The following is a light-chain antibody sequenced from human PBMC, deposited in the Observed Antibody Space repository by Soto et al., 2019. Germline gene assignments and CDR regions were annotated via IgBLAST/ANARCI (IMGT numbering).Light chain of an antibody. CDR2: DTS. V-gene: IGKV3-11*01. CDR3: QQRAKWLLT. J-gene: IGKJ4*01. CDR1: QSVNSF. Sequence: EIVLTQSPVTLSLSPGERATLSCRASQSVNSFLAWYQQKPGQAPRLLIYDTSKRATGIPARFSGSGSGTDFTLTISSLEPEDFAIYYCQQRAKWLLTFGGGTKVEIK.